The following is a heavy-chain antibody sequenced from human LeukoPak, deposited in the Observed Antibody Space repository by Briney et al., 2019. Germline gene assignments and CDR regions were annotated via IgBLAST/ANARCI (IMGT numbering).Heavy chain of an antibody. J-gene: IGHJ4*02. CDR1: GGSISSYY. Sequence: SETLSLTCTVSGGSISSYYWSWIRQPPGKGLEWIGYIYYSGSTNYNPSLKSRVTISVDTSKNQFSLKLSSATAADTAVYYCARDRRSPYSSSSGIDYWGQGTLVTVSS. CDR2: IYYSGST. V-gene: IGHV4-59*01. CDR3: ARDRRSPYSSSSGIDY. D-gene: IGHD6-6*01.